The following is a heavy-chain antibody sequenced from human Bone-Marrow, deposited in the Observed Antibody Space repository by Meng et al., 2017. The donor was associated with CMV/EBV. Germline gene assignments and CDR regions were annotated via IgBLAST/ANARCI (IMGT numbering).Heavy chain of an antibody. D-gene: IGHD2-2*01. CDR1: GDSVSSNSAA. CDR3: ARDALYCSSTSCQDWFDP. V-gene: IGHV6-1*01. CDR2: TYYRSKWYN. J-gene: IGHJ5*02. Sequence: SQTLSLTCAISGDSVSSNSAAWNWIRQSPSRGLEWLGRTYYRSKWYNDYAVAVKSRITINPDTSKNQFSLQLNTVTPEYTAVYYCARDALYCSSTSCQDWFDPWGQGTLVTVSS.